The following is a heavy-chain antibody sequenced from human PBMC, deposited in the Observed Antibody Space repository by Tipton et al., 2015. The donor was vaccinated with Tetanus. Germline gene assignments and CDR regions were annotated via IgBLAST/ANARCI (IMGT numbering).Heavy chain of an antibody. J-gene: IGHJ6*02. CDR3: AKDNGGYSYGRYGMDV. CDR2: ISWNSGSI. D-gene: IGHD5-18*01. CDR1: GGSISSFY. Sequence: LSLTCTVSGGSISSFYWSWIRQPPGKGLEWVSGISWNSGSIGYADSVKGRFTISRDNAKNSLYLQMNSLRAEDTALYYCAKDNGGYSYGRYGMDVWGQGTTVTVSS. V-gene: IGHV3-9*01.